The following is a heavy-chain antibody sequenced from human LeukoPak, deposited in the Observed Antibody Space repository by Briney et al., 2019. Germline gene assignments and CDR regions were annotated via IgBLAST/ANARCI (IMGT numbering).Heavy chain of an antibody. J-gene: IGHJ4*02. Sequence: GGSLRLSCAASGFTLSSYSMNWVRQAPGKGLEWVSSISSSSTYIFYADSVKGRFTISRDNAKNSLYLQMNSLSAEDTAVYYCARPYYDSSGYPPGFDYWGQGTLVTVSS. CDR2: ISSSSTYI. D-gene: IGHD3-22*01. CDR3: ARPYYDSSGYPPGFDY. V-gene: IGHV3-21*01. CDR1: GFTLSSYS.